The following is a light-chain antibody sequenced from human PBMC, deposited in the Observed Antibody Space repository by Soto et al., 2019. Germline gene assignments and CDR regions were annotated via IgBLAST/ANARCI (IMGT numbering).Light chain of an antibody. Sequence: EIVLTQSPATLSLSPGERATLSCRASQSVSSNLAWYQQKPGQAPRLLIYGASSRATGIPDRFSGSGSGTDFTLTISRLEPEDFAVYYCQQYGSSRRWTFGQGTKVDIK. CDR2: GAS. CDR3: QQYGSSRRWT. V-gene: IGKV3-20*01. CDR1: QSVSSN. J-gene: IGKJ1*01.